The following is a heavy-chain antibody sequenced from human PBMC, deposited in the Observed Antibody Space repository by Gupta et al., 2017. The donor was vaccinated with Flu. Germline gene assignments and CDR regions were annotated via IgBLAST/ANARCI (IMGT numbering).Heavy chain of an antibody. J-gene: IGHJ6*02. Sequence: QVQLQESGPGLVKPSQTLSLTCTVSGGSISSGGYYWSWIRQHPGKGLEWIGYIYYRWSPYYNPSLKGRVTISVDTSKNQVSLKLSSVTAADTAVYYCARDTMVRGVIIGDYYYGIDVWGQGTTVTVSS. CDR3: ARDTMVRGVIIGDYYYGIDV. CDR1: GGSISSGGYY. D-gene: IGHD3-10*01. V-gene: IGHV4-31*03. CDR2: IYYRWSP.